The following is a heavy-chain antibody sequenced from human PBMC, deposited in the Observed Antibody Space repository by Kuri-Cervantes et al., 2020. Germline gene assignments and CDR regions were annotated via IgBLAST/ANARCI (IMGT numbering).Heavy chain of an antibody. D-gene: IGHD1-26*01. CDR3: ARAIVGAGVYYYYGMDV. CDR2: ISGSGGST. J-gene: IGHJ6*02. CDR1: GFTVSSNY. Sequence: GESLKISCAASGFTVSSNYMSWVRQAPGKGLEWVSAISGSGGSTYYADSVKGRFTISRDNSKNTLYLQMNSLRAEDTAVYHCARAIVGAGVYYYYGMDVWGQGTTVTVSS. V-gene: IGHV3-23*01.